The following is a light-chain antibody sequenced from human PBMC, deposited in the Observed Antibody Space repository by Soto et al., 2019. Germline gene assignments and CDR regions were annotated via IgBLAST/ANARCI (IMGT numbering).Light chain of an antibody. Sequence: QSALTQPRSVSGSPGQSVTISCTGTSSDVGDYNYVSWYQQHPGKAPKLMIYDVSKRPSGVPDRFSGSKSGNTASLTISGLQAEDYSYYYCCSYTGSYVFGTGTKLTVL. J-gene: IGLJ1*01. CDR2: DVS. V-gene: IGLV2-11*01. CDR1: SSDVGDYNY. CDR3: CSYTGSYV.